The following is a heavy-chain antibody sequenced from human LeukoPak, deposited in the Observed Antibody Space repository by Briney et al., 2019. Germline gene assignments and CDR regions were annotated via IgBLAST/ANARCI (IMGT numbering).Heavy chain of an antibody. CDR3: ARADPIDY. Sequence: ASVKVSCKASGHPFTGSYIHWVRQAPGQGLEWMGWISGNSGGTKYAQKFQGRVTMTRDMSISTAYMELSRLKSDDTAVYFCARADPIDYWGQGTLVTVSS. CDR1: GHPFTGSY. CDR2: ISGNSGGT. J-gene: IGHJ4*02. V-gene: IGHV1-2*02.